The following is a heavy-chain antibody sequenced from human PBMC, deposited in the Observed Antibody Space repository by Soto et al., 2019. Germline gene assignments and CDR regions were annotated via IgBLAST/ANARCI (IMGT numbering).Heavy chain of an antibody. CDR3: ARDGSLQLEQQTGGYYYYYMDV. D-gene: IGHD1-1*01. CDR2: INPNSGGT. Sequence: ASVKVSCKASGYTFTGYYMHWVRQAPGQGLEWMGWINPNSGGTNYAQKFQGWVTMTRDTSISTAYMELSRLRSDDTAVYYCARDGSLQLEQQTGGYYYYYMDVWGKGTTVTVSS. V-gene: IGHV1-2*04. J-gene: IGHJ6*03. CDR1: GYTFTGYY.